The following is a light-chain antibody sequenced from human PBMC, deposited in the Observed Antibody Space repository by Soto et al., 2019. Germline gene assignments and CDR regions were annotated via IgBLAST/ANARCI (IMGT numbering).Light chain of an antibody. J-gene: IGKJ4*01. V-gene: IGKV1-9*01. Sequence: DIQLTQSPSFLSASVGDRVTITCRASQGISSYLAWYQQKPGKAPKLLIYAASTLQSGVPSRFSGSGSGTELPLTISSLQPEDFATHYCQQLQTFGGGTKVAIK. CDR2: AAS. CDR3: QQLQT. CDR1: QGISSY.